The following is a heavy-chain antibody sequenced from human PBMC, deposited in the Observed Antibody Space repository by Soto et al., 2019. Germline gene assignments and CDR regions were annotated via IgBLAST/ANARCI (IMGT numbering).Heavy chain of an antibody. V-gene: IGHV4-59*08. CDR1: GGTISSWY. CDR3: ARRYGSAIDY. Sequence: SETLSLTCTVSGGTISSWYWSWIRQPPGKGLEWIGYIYYSGSTNCNPSLKSRVTISVDTSKNQFSLKLSSVTAADTAVYYCARRYGSAIDYWGLGTLVTVS. CDR2: IYYSGST. J-gene: IGHJ4*02. D-gene: IGHD1-26*01.